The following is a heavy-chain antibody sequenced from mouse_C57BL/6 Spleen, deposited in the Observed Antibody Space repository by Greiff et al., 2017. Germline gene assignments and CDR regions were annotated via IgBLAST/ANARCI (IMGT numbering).Heavy chain of an antibody. D-gene: IGHD2-2*01. CDR3: ARGGYGYDGPIYYAMDY. CDR1: GYTFTDYN. V-gene: IGHV1-18*01. CDR2: INPNNGGT. J-gene: IGHJ4*01. Sequence: EVQLQQSGPELVKPGASVKIPCKASGYTFTDYNMDWVKQSHGNSLEWIGDINPNNGGTIYNQKFKGKATLTVDKSSSTAYMELRSLTSEYTAVYYSARGGYGYDGPIYYAMDYWGQGTSVTVSS.